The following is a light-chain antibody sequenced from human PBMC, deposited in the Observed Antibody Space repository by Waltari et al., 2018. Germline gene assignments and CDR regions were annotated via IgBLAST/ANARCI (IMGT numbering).Light chain of an antibody. V-gene: IGKV1-39*01. CDR2: AAS. CDR1: QSSIDY. Sequence: DIQMTQSPSPLSPSVRDRVTITCRASQSSIDYLNWYQQKPGKAPKLLIYAASTLQSGVPSRVSGSGSGTDFALTISSLQPEDFATYYCQQSYSFGQGTRLEIK. J-gene: IGKJ5*01. CDR3: QQSYS.